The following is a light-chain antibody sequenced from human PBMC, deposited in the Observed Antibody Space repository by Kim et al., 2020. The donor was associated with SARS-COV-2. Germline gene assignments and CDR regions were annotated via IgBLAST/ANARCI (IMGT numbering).Light chain of an antibody. CDR3: GTWDSSLSARV. V-gene: IGLV1-51*01. CDR1: SSNIGNNY. Sequence: QSVLTQPPSVSAAPGQKVTISCSGSSSNIGNNYVSWYQQLPGTAPKLLIYDNNKRPSEIPDRFSGSKSGTSATLGITGLQSEDEADYFCGTWDSSLSARVFGGGTQLTVL. CDR2: DNN. J-gene: IGLJ3*02.